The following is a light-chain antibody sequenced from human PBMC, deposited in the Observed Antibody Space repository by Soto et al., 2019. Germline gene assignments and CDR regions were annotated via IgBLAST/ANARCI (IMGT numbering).Light chain of an antibody. CDR1: SRDVGAYTS. CDR2: EVS. Sequence: QSVLTQPASVSGSPGQSITISCTGSSRDVGAYTSVAWYQQHPGKAPKLIIYEVSKWPSGVSRRFSGSKSGNTASLTISGLQAEDEAHYYCSSYTSDNRNYVFGTGTKLTVL. V-gene: IGLV2-14*01. CDR3: SSYTSDNRNYV. J-gene: IGLJ1*01.